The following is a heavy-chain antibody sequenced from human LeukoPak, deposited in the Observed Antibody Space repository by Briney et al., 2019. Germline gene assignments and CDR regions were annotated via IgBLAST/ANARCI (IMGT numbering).Heavy chain of an antibody. D-gene: IGHD3-10*01. Sequence: GGSLRLSCAASGFTFSSYSMNWVRQAPGKGLEWVSSISSSTSYIYYADSMKGRFTISRDNAKNSLYLQMNSLRAEDTAVYYCARRSAGFGARGFDYWGQGTLVSVSS. CDR3: ARRSAGFGARGFDY. CDR2: ISSSTSYI. J-gene: IGHJ4*02. V-gene: IGHV3-21*01. CDR1: GFTFSSYS.